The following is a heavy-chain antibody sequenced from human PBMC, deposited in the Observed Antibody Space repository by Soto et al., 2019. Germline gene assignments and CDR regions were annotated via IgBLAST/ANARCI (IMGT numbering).Heavy chain of an antibody. CDR2: INHSGST. Sequence: SETLSLTCAVYGGSFSGYYWSWIRQPPGKGLEWIGEINHSGSTNYNPSLKSRVTISVDTSKNQFPLKLSSVTAADTDVYYCARSRIVGATTKFDYWGQGTLVTVSA. CDR1: GGSFSGYY. J-gene: IGHJ4*02. D-gene: IGHD1-26*01. V-gene: IGHV4-34*01. CDR3: ARSRIVGATTKFDY.